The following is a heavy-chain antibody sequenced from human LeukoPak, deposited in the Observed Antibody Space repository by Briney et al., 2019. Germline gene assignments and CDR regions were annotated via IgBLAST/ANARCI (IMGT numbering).Heavy chain of an antibody. D-gene: IGHD3-3*01. J-gene: IGHJ6*03. V-gene: IGHV4-34*01. Sequence: SETLSLTCGVSGGSFSGYYWSWIRQSPGKGLEWIGEINESGSTDYNPSLMSRVTISLDTSKNQFSPKLSSVTAADTAVYYCARGSTISVYYYYYMDVWGKGTTVTVSS. CDR1: GGSFSGYY. CDR3: ARGSTISVYYYYYMDV. CDR2: INESGST.